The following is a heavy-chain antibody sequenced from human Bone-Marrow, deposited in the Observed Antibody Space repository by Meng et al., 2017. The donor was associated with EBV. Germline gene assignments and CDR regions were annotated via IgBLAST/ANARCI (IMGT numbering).Heavy chain of an antibody. V-gene: IGHV1-8*01. D-gene: IGHD2-2*01. J-gene: IGHJ4*02. CDR1: GYTFTSYD. Sequence: QVQLLRAGAGGKKPGASVKASCNASGYTFTSYDINWVRQATGQGLEWMGWMNPNSGNTGYAQKFQGRVTMTRNTSISTAYMELSSLRSEDTAVYYCARGAVVVPPMRYWGQGTLVTVSS. CDR2: MNPNSGNT. CDR3: ARGAVVVPPMRY.